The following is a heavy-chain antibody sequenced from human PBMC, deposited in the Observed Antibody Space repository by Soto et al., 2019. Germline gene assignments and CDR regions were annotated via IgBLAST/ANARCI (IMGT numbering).Heavy chain of an antibody. Sequence: GGSLRLSCAASGFTFSSYAMSWVRQAPGKGLEWVSAISGSGGTTYYADSVKGRFTISRDNSKNTLYLQMNSLRAEDTAVYYCAKDGMLRGVIIINFDFWGQGTLVTVSS. D-gene: IGHD3-10*01. CDR1: GFTFSSYA. CDR2: ISGSGGTT. CDR3: AKDGMLRGVIIINFDF. V-gene: IGHV3-23*01. J-gene: IGHJ4*02.